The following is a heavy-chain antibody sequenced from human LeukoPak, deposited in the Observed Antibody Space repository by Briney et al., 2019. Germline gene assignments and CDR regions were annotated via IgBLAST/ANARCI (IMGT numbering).Heavy chain of an antibody. D-gene: IGHD3-22*01. V-gene: IGHV3-66*01. CDR3: ARDYYDSSGYYYGFDY. CDR2: IYSGGST. Sequence: GALRLSCAASGSTVSSNYMSWVRQAPGKGLEWVSVIYSGGSTYYADSVKGRFTISRDNSKNTLYLQMNSLRAEDTAVYYCARDYYDSSGYYYGFDYWGQGTLVTVSS. CDR1: GSTVSSNY. J-gene: IGHJ4*02.